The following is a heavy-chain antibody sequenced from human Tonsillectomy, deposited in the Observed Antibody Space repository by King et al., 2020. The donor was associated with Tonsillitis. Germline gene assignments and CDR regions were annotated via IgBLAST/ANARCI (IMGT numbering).Heavy chain of an antibody. CDR3: ASSRFPIAGAGRYFDY. V-gene: IGHV4-38-2*01. Sequence: QLQESGPGLVKPSETLSLSCAVSGYSISSGTWWGWVRQSPGKGLEWIGSKYHSGSAYYSPSLKSRVTISIDTSKNHFSLNLSSVTAADTAVYYCASSRFPIAGAGRYFDYWGQGILVSVSS. CDR1: GYSISSGTW. CDR2: KYHSGSA. J-gene: IGHJ4*02. D-gene: IGHD6-13*01.